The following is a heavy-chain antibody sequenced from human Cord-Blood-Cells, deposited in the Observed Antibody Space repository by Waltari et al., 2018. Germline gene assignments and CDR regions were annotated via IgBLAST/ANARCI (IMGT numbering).Heavy chain of an antibody. CDR2: INHSGST. CDR3: ARVPHGSGSYDFDY. J-gene: IGHJ4*02. Sequence: QVQLQQWGAGLLKPSETLSLTCAVYGGSFSGYYWSWIRQPPGKGLEWIGEINHSGSTNYNPSLKSRVTISVDTSKNQFSLKLSSVTAADTAVYYCARVPHGSGSYDFDYWGQGTLVTVSS. D-gene: IGHD3-10*01. CDR1: GGSFSGYY. V-gene: IGHV4-34*01.